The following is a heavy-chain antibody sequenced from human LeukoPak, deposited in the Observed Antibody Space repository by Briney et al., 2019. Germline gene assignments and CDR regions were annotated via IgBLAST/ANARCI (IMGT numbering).Heavy chain of an antibody. J-gene: IGHJ4*02. Sequence: KASETLSLTCTVSGGSIGGSNSHWGWIRQPPGKGLEWIGSIFYSGSTYYNPSLKSRVTMSVDTSKNQFSLRVTSVTAADTATYYCARRGITYSSSFFAYWGQGTLVNVSS. CDR3: ARRGITYSSSFFAY. D-gene: IGHD2-2*01. V-gene: IGHV4-39*01. CDR2: IFYSGST. CDR1: GGSIGGSNSH.